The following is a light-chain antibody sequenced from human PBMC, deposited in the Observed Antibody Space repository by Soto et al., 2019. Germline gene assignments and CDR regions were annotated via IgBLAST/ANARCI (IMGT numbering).Light chain of an antibody. CDR2: GPS. J-gene: IGKJ5*01. V-gene: IGKV3-15*01. CDR3: QQYNNWPPPIT. CDR1: QSVSNN. Sequence: EIVMTQSPSTLSVSPGERATLSCRASQSVSNNLACYQQKPGQAPRPLIYGPSTRATGIPARFSGSGSGTEFTLPISSLQSEDFAVYYCQQYNNWPPPITFGQGTRLEIK.